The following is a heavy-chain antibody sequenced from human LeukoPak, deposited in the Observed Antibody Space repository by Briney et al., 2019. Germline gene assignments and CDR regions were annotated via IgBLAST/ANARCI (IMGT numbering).Heavy chain of an antibody. CDR1: GGSISSYY. CDR3: ARDRGSSWYRKNYYYGMDV. V-gene: IGHV4-4*07. D-gene: IGHD6-13*01. CDR2: IYTSGST. J-gene: IGHJ6*02. Sequence: PSETLSLTCTVSGGSISSYYWSWIRQPAGKGLEWIGRIYTSGSTNYNPSLKSRVTMSVDTSKNQFSLKLSPVTAADTAVYYCARDRGSSWYRKNYYYGMDVWGQGTTVTVSS.